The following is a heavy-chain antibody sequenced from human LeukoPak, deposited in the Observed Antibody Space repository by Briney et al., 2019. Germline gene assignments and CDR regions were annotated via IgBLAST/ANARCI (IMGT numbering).Heavy chain of an antibody. CDR2: ISSSGSTI. D-gene: IGHD6-13*01. J-gene: IGHJ4*02. CDR3: ASRIATAGSVDY. Sequence: RSGGSLRLSCAASGFTFSDYYMSWIRQAPGKGLEWVSYISSSGSTIYYADSVKGRFTISRDNAKNSLYLQMNSLRAEDTAVYYCASRIATAGSVDYWGQGTLVTVSS. V-gene: IGHV3-11*04. CDR1: GFTFSDYY.